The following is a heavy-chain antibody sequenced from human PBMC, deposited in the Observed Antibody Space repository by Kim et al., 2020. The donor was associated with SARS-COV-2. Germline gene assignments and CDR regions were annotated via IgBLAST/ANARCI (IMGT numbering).Heavy chain of an antibody. CDR3: ARISSGRSSWYGFDA. V-gene: IGHV3-11*03. J-gene: IGHJ5*01. D-gene: IGHD6-13*01. CDR1: GFTFSDYY. CDR2: ISSSGSYI. Sequence: GGSLRLSCAASGFTFSDYYMTWIRQAPGKGLEWLSYISSSGSYIVYAESVKGRFSISRDNAKKSLYLQMNSLRAEDTAVYFCARISSGRSSWYGFDAWG.